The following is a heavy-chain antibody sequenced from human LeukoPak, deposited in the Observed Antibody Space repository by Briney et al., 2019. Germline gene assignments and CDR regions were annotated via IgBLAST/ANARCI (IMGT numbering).Heavy chain of an antibody. CDR3: ARDRDIVVVPAAIGYYGMDV. Sequence: SVKVSCKASGGTFSSYAISWVRQAPGQGLEWMGGIIPIFGTANFAQKFQGRVTITADESTSTAYMELSSLRSEDTAVYYCARDRDIVVVPAAIGYYGMDVWGKGTTVTVSS. J-gene: IGHJ6*04. CDR2: IIPIFGTA. D-gene: IGHD2-2*01. CDR1: GGTFSSYA. V-gene: IGHV1-69*13.